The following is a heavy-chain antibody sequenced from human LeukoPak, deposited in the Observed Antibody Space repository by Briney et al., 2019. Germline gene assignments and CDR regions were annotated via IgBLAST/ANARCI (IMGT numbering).Heavy chain of an antibody. V-gene: IGHV4-34*01. CDR2: INHSGST. CDR3: ARVPAATYYYDSSGYYYFDY. J-gene: IGHJ4*02. Sequence: SETLSLTGAVYGGSFSGYYWSWIRQPPGKGLEWIGEINHSGSTNYNPSLKSRVTISVDTSKNQFSLKLSSVTAADTAVYYCARVPAATYYYDSSGYYYFDYWGQGTLVTVSS. CDR1: GGSFSGYY. D-gene: IGHD3-22*01.